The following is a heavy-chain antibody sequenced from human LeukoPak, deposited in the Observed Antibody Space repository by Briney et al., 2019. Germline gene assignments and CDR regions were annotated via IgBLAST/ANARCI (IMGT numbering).Heavy chain of an antibody. Sequence: PSETLSLTCTVSGGSISSYYWSWIRQPPGKGLEWIGYIYYSGSTNYNPSLKSRVTISVDTSKNQFSLKLSSVTAADTAVYYCAKGIVAAGSHDAFDIWGQGTVVTVSS. CDR1: GGSISSYY. D-gene: IGHD6-13*01. CDR2: IYYSGST. V-gene: IGHV4-59*01. CDR3: AKGIVAAGSHDAFDI. J-gene: IGHJ3*02.